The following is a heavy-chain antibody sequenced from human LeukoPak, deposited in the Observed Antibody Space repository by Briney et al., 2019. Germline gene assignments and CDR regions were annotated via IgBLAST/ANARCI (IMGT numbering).Heavy chain of an antibody. Sequence: GGSLRLSCAASGFAVSSNYMSWVRQAPGKGLEWVSVIYSGGSAYYADSVKGRFTISRDNSKNTLYLQMNSLRAEDTAVYYCATSLIGTTGYDFDYWGQGTLVTVSS. D-gene: IGHD1-7*01. CDR1: GFAVSSNY. CDR2: IYSGGSA. CDR3: ATSLIGTTGYDFDY. J-gene: IGHJ4*02. V-gene: IGHV3-66*01.